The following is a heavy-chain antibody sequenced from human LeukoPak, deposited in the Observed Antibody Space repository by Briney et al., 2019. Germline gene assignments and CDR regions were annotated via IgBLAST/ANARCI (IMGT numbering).Heavy chain of an antibody. J-gene: IGHJ4*02. CDR3: TTRRQDGC. CDR1: GFTFSDAW. CDR2: IKSKIDGGTI. D-gene: IGHD6-25*01. Sequence: GGSLRLSCVASGFTFSDAWMSWVRQAPGKGLHWVGRIKSKIDGGTIDYGAPVKGRFTISRDDSRNTLYLQMNSLKTEDTAVYYCTTRRQDGCWGQGTLVTVS. V-gene: IGHV3-15*01.